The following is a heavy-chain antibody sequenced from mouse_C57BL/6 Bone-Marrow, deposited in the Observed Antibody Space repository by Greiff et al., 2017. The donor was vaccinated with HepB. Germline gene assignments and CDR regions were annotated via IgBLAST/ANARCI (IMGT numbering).Heavy chain of an antibody. CDR1: GYSITSGYY. CDR2: ISYDGSN. D-gene: IGHD1-1*02. J-gene: IGHJ4*01. Sequence: EVQRVESGPGLVKPSQSLSLTCSVTGYSITSGYYWNWIRQFPGNKLEWMGYISYDGSNNYNPSLKNRISITRDTSKNQFFLKLNSVTTEDTATYYCARVGGIAMDYWGQGTSVTVSS. V-gene: IGHV3-6*01. CDR3: ARVGGIAMDY.